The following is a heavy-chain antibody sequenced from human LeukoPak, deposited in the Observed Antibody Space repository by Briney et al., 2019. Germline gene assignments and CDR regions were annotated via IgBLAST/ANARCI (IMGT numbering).Heavy chain of an antibody. V-gene: IGHV4-34*01. J-gene: IGHJ5*02. CDR1: GGSFSGYY. Sequence: PSETLSLTCAVYGGSFSGYYWSWIRQPPGKGLEWIGEINHSGSTNYNPSLKSRVTISVDTSKNQFSLKLSSVTAADTAVYYCARGSGRYYDGSGLPWGQGTLVTVSS. CDR3: ARGSGRYYDGSGLP. CDR2: INHSGST. D-gene: IGHD3-22*01.